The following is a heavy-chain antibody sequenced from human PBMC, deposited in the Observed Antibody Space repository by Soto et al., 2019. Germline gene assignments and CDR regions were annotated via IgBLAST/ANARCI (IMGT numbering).Heavy chain of an antibody. CDR2: INPLFGTT. D-gene: IGHD4-4*01. CDR1: GGTLSTYT. CDR3: ARAPLRPSYTDYLI. V-gene: IGHV1-69*01. J-gene: IGHJ4*02. Sequence: QVQLVQSGAEMKKPGSSVKVSCKASGGTLSTYTFNWVRQAPGQELEWMGGINPLFGTTTYAQSFQGRVTITADESTTTAYMELTSLRSEDTALYYCARAPLRPSYTDYLIWGQGTLVTVS.